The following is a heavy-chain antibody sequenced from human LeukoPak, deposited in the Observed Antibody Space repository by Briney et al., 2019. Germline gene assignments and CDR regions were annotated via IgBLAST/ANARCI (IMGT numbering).Heavy chain of an antibody. D-gene: IGHD2-2*01. CDR2: ISGSGGNT. V-gene: IGHV3-23*01. CDR1: GLTFSNYA. CDR3: AKEAQGCSITSCYFDS. Sequence: GGSLRLSCAASGLTFSNYAMSWVRQAPGKGLGWVSAISGSGGNTYYADSVKGRFTISRDNSKNTLFLQMNSLRAEDTAVYYCAKEAQGCSITSCYFDSWGQGTLVTVSS. J-gene: IGHJ4*02.